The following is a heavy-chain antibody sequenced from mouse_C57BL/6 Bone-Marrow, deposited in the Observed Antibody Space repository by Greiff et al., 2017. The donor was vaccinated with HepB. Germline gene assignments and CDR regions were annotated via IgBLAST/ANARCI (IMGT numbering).Heavy chain of an antibody. Sequence: VQLQQSGPELVKPGASVKISCKASGYSFTDYNMNWVKQSNGKSLEWIGVINSNYGTTSYKQKFKGKATLTVDQSSSTDYMQLNSLTSEDTAVYYCARNYGSSSSWYVDVWGTGTTVTVSS. V-gene: IGHV1-39*01. CDR1: GYSFTDYN. CDR2: INSNYGTT. J-gene: IGHJ1*03. CDR3: ARNYGSSSSWYVDV. D-gene: IGHD1-1*01.